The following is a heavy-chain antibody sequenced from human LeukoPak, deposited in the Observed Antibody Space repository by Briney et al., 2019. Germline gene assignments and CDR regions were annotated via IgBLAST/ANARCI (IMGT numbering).Heavy chain of an antibody. Sequence: GGSLRLSCATSGFTFGSYAMTWVRQAPGKGPEWVSGITGVGDTPYYADSVKGRFTISRDNSKNTLYLQMNSLRGEDTAAYYCAKDAVRGSGRINWFDSWGQGTLVTVSS. CDR1: GFTFGSYA. CDR3: AKDAVRGSGRINWFDS. J-gene: IGHJ5*01. CDR2: ITGVGDTP. D-gene: IGHD3-10*01. V-gene: IGHV3-23*01.